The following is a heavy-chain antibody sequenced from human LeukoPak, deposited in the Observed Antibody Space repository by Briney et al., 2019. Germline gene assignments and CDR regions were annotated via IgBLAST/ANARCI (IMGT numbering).Heavy chain of an antibody. CDR1: GYSFSSYW. CDR3: ARHPGYSRSYYVDY. J-gene: IGHJ4*02. D-gene: IGHD1-26*01. V-gene: IGHV5-51*01. Sequence: PGESLKISCKGSGYSFSSYWIGWVRQMPGKGPEWMGIIYPGDSETRYSPSFQGQVTISADKSIRAAYLQWGSLKASDTAMYYCARHPGYSRSYYVDYWGQGTLVTVSS. CDR2: IYPGDSET.